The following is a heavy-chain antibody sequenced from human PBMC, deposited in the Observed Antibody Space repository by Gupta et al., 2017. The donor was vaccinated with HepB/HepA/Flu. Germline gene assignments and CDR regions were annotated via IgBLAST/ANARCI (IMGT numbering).Heavy chain of an antibody. Sequence: QVQLVQSGAEVKKPGSSVKVSCRASGGSFSSYAISWVRQAPGQGLEWMGGIIPIFGPASHPQNFQCRVTITADEPTSTAYIERSSLRSEDTAVYXRAPMSGYXSSSSCIGSAFDVWGQVTMVTVSS. J-gene: IGHJ3*01. V-gene: IGHV1-69*01. CDR3: APMSGYXSSSSCIGSAFDV. CDR1: GGSFSSYA. D-gene: IGHD2-2*03. CDR2: IIPIFGPA.